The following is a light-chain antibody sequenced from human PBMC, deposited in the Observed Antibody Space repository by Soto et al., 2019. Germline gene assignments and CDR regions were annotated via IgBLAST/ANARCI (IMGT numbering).Light chain of an antibody. Sequence: QSALTQPASVSGSLGQSITISCTGTSSDIGGYTYVSWYQHHPGKAPKLMIYEVSNRPSGVSNRFSGSKSGYTASLTISGLQAEDEADYYCNSQRSSGTRVFGTGTKVTVL. CDR3: NSQRSSGTRV. J-gene: IGLJ1*01. V-gene: IGLV2-14*01. CDR1: SSDIGGYTY. CDR2: EVS.